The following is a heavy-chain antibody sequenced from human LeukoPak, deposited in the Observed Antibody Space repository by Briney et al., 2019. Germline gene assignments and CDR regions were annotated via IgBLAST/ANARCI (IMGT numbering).Heavy chain of an antibody. CDR1: GYIFTGYD. D-gene: IGHD2-21*01. J-gene: IGHJ5*02. CDR2: INPNSSGT. Sequence: GSVKLSCKASGYIFTGYDMHWVRQAPGQGLEWMGWINPNSSGTNYAQKFQGRVTMTRDTSISTAYMDMSRLRADDTAVYYCARAAYDQNWFDTWGQGTLVTVSS. CDR3: ARAAYDQNWFDT. V-gene: IGHV1-2*02.